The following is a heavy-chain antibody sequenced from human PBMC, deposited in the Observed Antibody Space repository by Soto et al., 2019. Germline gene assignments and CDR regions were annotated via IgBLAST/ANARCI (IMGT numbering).Heavy chain of an antibody. D-gene: IGHD3-10*01. Sequence: SETLSLTCAVYGGSFSGYYWSWIRQPPGKGLEWIGEINHSGSTNYNPSLKSRVTTSVDTSRNQFSLKLSSVTAADTAVYYCARGGSRITMVRGVTVFDYWGQGTLVTVSS. CDR1: GGSFSGYY. CDR3: ARGGSRITMVRGVTVFDY. CDR2: INHSGST. J-gene: IGHJ4*02. V-gene: IGHV4-34*01.